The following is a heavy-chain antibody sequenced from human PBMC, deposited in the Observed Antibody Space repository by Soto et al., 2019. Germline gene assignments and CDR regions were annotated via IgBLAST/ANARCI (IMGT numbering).Heavy chain of an antibody. CDR2: FYYSGGT. CDR1: GDSITSYY. J-gene: IGHJ4*02. D-gene: IGHD1-26*01. CDR3: ARDPELRGYFDY. Sequence: SETLSLTCTVSGDSITSYYWSWIRQPPGKGLEWIGCFYYSGGTNYNPSIKTRVTISIDTSKNQFSLKLSSVTAADTAVYYCARDPELRGYFDYWGQGTLVTVS. V-gene: IGHV4-59*01.